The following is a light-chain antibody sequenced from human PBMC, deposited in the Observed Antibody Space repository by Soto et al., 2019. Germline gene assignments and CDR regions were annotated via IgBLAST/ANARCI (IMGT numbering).Light chain of an antibody. CDR2: GAS. V-gene: IGKV3-15*01. Sequence: EIVMTQSPATLSVSPGERATLSCRASQSISSNLACYQQKPGQAPRFLIFGASTRATGIPARFSGSGSGTEFTLTISSLQSEDFAVYFCQQYNNWPLTFGGGTKVETK. CDR3: QQYNNWPLT. J-gene: IGKJ4*01. CDR1: QSISSN.